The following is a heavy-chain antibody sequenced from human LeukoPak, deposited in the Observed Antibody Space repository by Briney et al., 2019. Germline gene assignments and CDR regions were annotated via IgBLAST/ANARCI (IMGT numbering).Heavy chain of an antibody. D-gene: IGHD1-1*01. CDR1: GGTFSSYA. CDR2: IIPIFGTA. J-gene: IGHJ4*02. V-gene: IGHV1-69*05. Sequence: SVKVSCKASGGTFSSYAISWVRQAPGQGLEWMGRIIPIFGTANNAQKFQGRVTITTDESTSTAYMELSSLRSEDTAVYYCARGPELERFDYWGQGTLVTVSS. CDR3: ARGPELERFDY.